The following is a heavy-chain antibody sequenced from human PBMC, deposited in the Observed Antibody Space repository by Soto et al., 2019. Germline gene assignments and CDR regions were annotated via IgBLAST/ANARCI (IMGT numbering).Heavy chain of an antibody. CDR2: ISHTGTT. CDR1: GDSISGSQW. J-gene: IGHJ4*02. CDR3: ARVISSRDAYFDY. V-gene: IGHV4-4*02. Sequence: QVQLQESGPGLVKPSETLSLTCAVSGDSISGSQWWSWVRLPPGKGLEWIGEISHTGTTNYNPSLKSRVTMSVDKPKNQFSLNLTSVTAADTAVYYCARVISSRDAYFDYWCQGTVVTVSP. D-gene: IGHD2-2*01.